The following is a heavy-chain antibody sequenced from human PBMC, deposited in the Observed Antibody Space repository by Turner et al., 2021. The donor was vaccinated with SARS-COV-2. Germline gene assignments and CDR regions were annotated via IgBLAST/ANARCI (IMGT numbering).Heavy chain of an antibody. CDR2: KSKDGNNE. J-gene: IGHJ4*02. CDR1: GFTFSSYG. Sequence: QVQLVESGGGVVQPGRALRLLCAASGFTFSSYGMHLVRQGPGKGLEWMAVKSKDGNNEYYADSVKGRFAISRDNSKNTLCLQMNSLRTEDTAVYYCAKATLFLTVTTSPDYWGQGTLVTVSS. V-gene: IGHV3-30*18. CDR3: AKATLFLTVTTSPDY. D-gene: IGHD4-17*01.